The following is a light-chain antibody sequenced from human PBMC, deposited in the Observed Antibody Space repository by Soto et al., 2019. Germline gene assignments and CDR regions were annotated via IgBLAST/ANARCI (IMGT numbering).Light chain of an antibody. CDR2: GAS. CDR1: QRVSSGY. J-gene: IGKJ5*01. Sequence: EIVFTQSPSTPSFSPGERATLSLRARQRVSSGYVAWYQQKPGQAHRLLIYGASSRATGIPDRFRASASGTDFTLTISRLEPEDFAVYFGQQYGGSPAITFGQGTRLEIK. V-gene: IGKV3-20*01. CDR3: QQYGGSPAIT.